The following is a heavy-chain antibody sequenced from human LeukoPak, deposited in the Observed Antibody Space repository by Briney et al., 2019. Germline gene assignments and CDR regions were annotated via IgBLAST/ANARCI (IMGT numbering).Heavy chain of an antibody. CDR3: AKAPVTTCRGAFCYPFDY. CDR2: ISSSSSTI. J-gene: IGHJ4*02. Sequence: GGSLRLSCAASGFTFNSYSMNWVRQAPGKGLEWVSYISSSSSTIYYADSVKGRFTISRDSSKNTLFLQMNRLRPEDAAVYYCAKAPVTTCRGAFCYPFDYWGLGTLVTVSS. D-gene: IGHD2-15*01. V-gene: IGHV3-48*01. CDR1: GFTFNSYS.